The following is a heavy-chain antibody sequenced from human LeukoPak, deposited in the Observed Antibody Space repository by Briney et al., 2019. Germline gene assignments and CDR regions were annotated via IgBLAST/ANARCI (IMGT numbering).Heavy chain of an antibody. CDR3: ATLSPDSSSRFDY. J-gene: IGHJ4*02. Sequence: SETLSLTCTVSGGSISSYYWSWIRQPPGKGLEWIGYIYYSGSTSYNPSLKSRVTISLDTSKNQFSLKLSSATAADTAVYSCATLSPDSSSRFDYWGQGTLVTVSS. CDR1: GGSISSYY. CDR2: IYYSGST. D-gene: IGHD6-6*01. V-gene: IGHV4-59*08.